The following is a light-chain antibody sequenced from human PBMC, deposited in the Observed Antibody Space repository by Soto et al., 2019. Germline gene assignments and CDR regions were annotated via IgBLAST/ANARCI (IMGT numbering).Light chain of an antibody. CDR1: SSDVGGYNY. V-gene: IGLV2-14*01. CDR3: SSYKSSSSA. J-gene: IGLJ1*01. Sequence: QSVLAQPASVSGSPGQSITISCTGTSSDVGGYNYVSWYQQHPGKAPKLMIYDVSNRPSGVSNRFSGSKSGNTASLTISGLQAEDEADYYCSSYKSSSSAFGTGTKVSVL. CDR2: DVS.